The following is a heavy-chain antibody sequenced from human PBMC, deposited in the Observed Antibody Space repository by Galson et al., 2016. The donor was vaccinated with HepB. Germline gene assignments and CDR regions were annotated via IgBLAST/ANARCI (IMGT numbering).Heavy chain of an antibody. Sequence: SLRLSCAASGFTFSSYGMHWVRQAPGKGLEYVAVISYDGSNKYYADSVKGRFTISRDNSKNTLYLQMNSLRAEDTAVYYCAKEGWVFSYYFDYWGQGTLATVSS. CDR3: AKEGWVFSYYFDY. CDR2: ISYDGSNK. V-gene: IGHV3-30*18. D-gene: IGHD2/OR15-2a*01. CDR1: GFTFSSYG. J-gene: IGHJ4*02.